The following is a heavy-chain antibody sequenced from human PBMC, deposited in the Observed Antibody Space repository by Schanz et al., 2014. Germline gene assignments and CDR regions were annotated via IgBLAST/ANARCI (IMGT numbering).Heavy chain of an antibody. D-gene: IGHD2-2*01. J-gene: IGHJ5*02. CDR2: IGVDGTTT. Sequence: QVQLVESGGGLVKPGGSLRLSCAASGFIFSDYYMAWIRQAPGKGLEWVSVIGVDGTTTYYADSVKGRFTISRDNAKNSLFLQMNSLRAEDTAVYYCARAGYDADNWFDPWGQGTLVTVSS. CDR3: ARAGYDADNWFDP. V-gene: IGHV3-11*04. CDR1: GFIFSDYY.